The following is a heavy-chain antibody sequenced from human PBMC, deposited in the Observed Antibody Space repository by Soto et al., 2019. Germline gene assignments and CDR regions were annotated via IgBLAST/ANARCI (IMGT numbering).Heavy chain of an antibody. D-gene: IGHD6-6*01. CDR2: FDPEDGET. CDR1: GYTLTELS. V-gene: IGHV1-24*01. CDR3: ARGGIAAQYYYYYYMDV. Sequence: ASVKVSCKVSGYTLTELSMHWVRQAPGKGLEWMGGFDPEDGETIYAQKFQGRVTMTEDTSTDTAYMELSSLRSEDTAVYYCARGGIAAQYYYYYYMDVWGKGTTVTVSS. J-gene: IGHJ6*03.